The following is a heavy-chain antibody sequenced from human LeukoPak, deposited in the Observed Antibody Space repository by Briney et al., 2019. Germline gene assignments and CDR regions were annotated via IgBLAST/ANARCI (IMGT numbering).Heavy chain of an antibody. V-gene: IGHV4-38-2*02. J-gene: IGHJ4*02. CDR2: IYHSGST. Sequence: SETLSLTCTVSGYSISSGYYWGWIRQPPGKGLEWIGSIYHSGSTYYNPSLKSRVTISVDTSKNQFSLKLSSVTAADTAVYYCARSRFNDFWSGYYKPPGTFDYWGQGTLVTVSS. CDR1: GYSISSGYY. D-gene: IGHD3-3*01. CDR3: ARSRFNDFWSGYYKPPGTFDY.